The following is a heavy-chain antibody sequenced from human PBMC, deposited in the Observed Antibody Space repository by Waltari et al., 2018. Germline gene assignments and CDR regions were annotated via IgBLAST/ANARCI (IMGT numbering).Heavy chain of an antibody. CDR2: FHINGLT. V-gene: IGHV3-66*02. D-gene: IGHD3-10*01. J-gene: IGHJ6*02. CDR1: GFTVTTSN. Sequence: ESGGGLVQPGGSLRVSCLASGFTVTTSNMRWVRQAPGKGLEWVSLFHINGLTDYADSVKGRFTISRDSSKNTLSLEMNNLRPDDTAVYYCARDRSTFFRGGTLTPGAWGMDVWGQGTTVTVSS. CDR3: ARDRSTFFRGGTLTPGAWGMDV.